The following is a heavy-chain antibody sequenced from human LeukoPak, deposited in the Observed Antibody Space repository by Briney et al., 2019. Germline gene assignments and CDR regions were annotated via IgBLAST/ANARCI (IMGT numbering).Heavy chain of an antibody. Sequence: ASVKVSCKASGYTFTSYDINWVRQATGQGLEWMGWMNPNSGNTGYAQKFQGRVTMTRNTSISTAYMELSSLRSEDTAVYYCARVPLITMVRGVIMGYWGQGTLVTVSS. CDR1: GYTFTSYD. V-gene: IGHV1-8*01. CDR2: MNPNSGNT. D-gene: IGHD3-10*01. J-gene: IGHJ4*02. CDR3: ARVPLITMVRGVIMGY.